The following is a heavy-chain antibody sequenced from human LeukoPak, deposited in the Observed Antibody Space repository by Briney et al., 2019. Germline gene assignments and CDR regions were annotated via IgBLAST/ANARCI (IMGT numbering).Heavy chain of an antibody. V-gene: IGHV3-21*04. D-gene: IGHD2/OR15-2a*01. Sequence: GGSLRLSCAASGFIFSSYSMNWVRQAPGKGLEWVSSISTSSGYKYYADSVKGRFTISRDNAKNSLYLQMNSLRSEDTAVYYCARTILLELRPDAFDIWGQGTMVTVSS. J-gene: IGHJ3*02. CDR3: ARTILLELRPDAFDI. CDR1: GFIFSSYS. CDR2: ISTSSGYK.